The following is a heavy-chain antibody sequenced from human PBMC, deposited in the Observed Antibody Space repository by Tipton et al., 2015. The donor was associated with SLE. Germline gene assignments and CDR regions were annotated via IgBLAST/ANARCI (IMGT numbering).Heavy chain of an antibody. CDR3: AKRPVGTVYHFDS. J-gene: IGHJ4*02. Sequence: SLRLSCAASGFTFSDYGMHWVRQAPGKGLEWVAFIRYDGSNKYYADSLKGRFTISRDNSRDSLYLQINSLRADDTAVYYCAKRPVGTVYHFDSWGQGRLVTVSS. D-gene: IGHD5/OR15-5a*01. CDR1: GFTFSDYG. V-gene: IGHV3-30*02. CDR2: IRYDGSNK.